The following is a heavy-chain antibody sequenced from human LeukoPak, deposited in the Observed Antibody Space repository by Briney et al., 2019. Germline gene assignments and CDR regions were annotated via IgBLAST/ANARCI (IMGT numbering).Heavy chain of an antibody. CDR3: ARGRNQFTRITMVRGGSCWFDP. CDR1: GFTFSSYS. CDR2: ISSSSSYI. V-gene: IGHV3-21*01. D-gene: IGHD3-10*01. Sequence: GGSLRLSCAASGFTFSSYSMNWVRQAPGKGLEWVSSISSSSSYIYYADSVKGRFTISRDNAKNSLYLQMNSLRAEDTAVYYCARGRNQFTRITMVRGGSCWFDPWGQGTLVTVSS. J-gene: IGHJ5*02.